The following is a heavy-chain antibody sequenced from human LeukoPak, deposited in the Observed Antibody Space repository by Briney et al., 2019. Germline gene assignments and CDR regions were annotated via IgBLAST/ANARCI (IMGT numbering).Heavy chain of an antibody. CDR1: GFTFSSYG. D-gene: IGHD2-2*02. Sequence: GGSLRLSCAASGFTFSSYGMNWVRQAPGKGLEWVSGFSGSTGSTHYADFVKGRFTISRANSRDTLSLQMNSLRGEDTAVYYCARGGMRGKISYTYYYMDVWGKGTTVTVSS. J-gene: IGHJ6*03. CDR2: FSGSTGST. V-gene: IGHV3-23*01. CDR3: ARGGMRGKISYTYYYMDV.